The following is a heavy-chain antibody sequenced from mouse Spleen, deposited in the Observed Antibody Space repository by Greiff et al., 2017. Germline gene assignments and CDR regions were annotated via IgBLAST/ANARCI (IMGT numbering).Heavy chain of an antibody. CDR2: IWSGGST. Sequence: QVQLKESGPGLVQPSQSLSITCTVSGFSLTSYGVHWVRQSPGKGLEWLGVIWSGGSTDYNAAFISRLSISKDNSKSQVFFKMNSLQDNDTAKYYCARNRGTAYWGQGTLVTVSA. D-gene: IGHD3-3*01. CDR3: ARNRGTAY. CDR1: GFSLTSYG. J-gene: IGHJ3*01. V-gene: IGHV2-2*02.